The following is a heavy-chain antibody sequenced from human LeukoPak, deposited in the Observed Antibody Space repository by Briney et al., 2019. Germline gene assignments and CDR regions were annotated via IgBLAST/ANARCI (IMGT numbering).Heavy chain of an antibody. CDR1: GFTFHDYA. CDR2: IGWNGAVV. J-gene: IGHJ4*02. Sequence: PGGSLRLSCVASGFTFHDYAIHWVRQAPGKGLEWVSGIGWNGAVVTYADSVKGRFTISRDNAKNSLYLQMSSLRAEDTAVYYCARDGYSYASDYWGLGALVTVSA. CDR3: ARDGYSYASDY. V-gene: IGHV3-9*01. D-gene: IGHD2-2*01.